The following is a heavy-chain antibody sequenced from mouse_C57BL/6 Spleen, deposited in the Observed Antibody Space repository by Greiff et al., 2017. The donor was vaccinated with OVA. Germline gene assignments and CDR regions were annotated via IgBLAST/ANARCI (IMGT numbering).Heavy chain of an antibody. V-gene: IGHV5-4*03. CDR3: ARGYYGSSPYYAMDY. Sequence: EVKLQESGGGLVKPGGSLKLSCAASGFTFSSYAMSWVRQTPEKRLEWVATISDGGSYTYYPDNVKGRFTISRDNAKNNLYLQMSHLKSEDTAMYYCARGYYGSSPYYAMDYWGQGTSVTVSS. CDR1: GFTFSSYA. J-gene: IGHJ4*01. D-gene: IGHD1-1*01. CDR2: ISDGGSYT.